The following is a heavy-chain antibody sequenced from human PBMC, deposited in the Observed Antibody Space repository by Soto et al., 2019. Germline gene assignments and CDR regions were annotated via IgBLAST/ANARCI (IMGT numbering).Heavy chain of an antibody. CDR3: ARYSSSIMVDY. D-gene: IGHD3-16*01. CDR2: IYNGGGT. CDR1: GVSMSSGSYY. J-gene: IGHJ4*02. Sequence: SETLSLTCTVSGVSMSSGSYYWGWIRQPPGKGLEWIGSIYNGGGTHYNPSLKSRVTISVDTSKSQFSLNLSSVTAADTAVYYCARYSSSIMVDYWSQGTLVTVSS. V-gene: IGHV4-39*01.